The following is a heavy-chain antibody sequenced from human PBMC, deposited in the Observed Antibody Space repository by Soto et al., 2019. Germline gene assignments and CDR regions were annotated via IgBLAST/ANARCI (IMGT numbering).Heavy chain of an antibody. J-gene: IGHJ4*02. Sequence: GGSVRLSCEASGFTFSSYWMHWVRQAPGKGLVWVSRINSDGSSTSYADSVKGRFTISRDNAKNTLFLQMNSLRAEDTAVYYCASSLLTPFDYWGQGTLVTVSS. CDR3: ASSLLTPFDY. D-gene: IGHD7-27*01. CDR2: INSDGSST. CDR1: GFTFSSYW. V-gene: IGHV3-74*01.